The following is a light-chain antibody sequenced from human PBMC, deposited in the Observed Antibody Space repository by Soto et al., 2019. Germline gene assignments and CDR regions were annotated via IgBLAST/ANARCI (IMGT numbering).Light chain of an antibody. V-gene: IGKV1-5*01. CDR2: DAS. J-gene: IGKJ1*01. CDR3: QQYNSYPWT. Sequence: DIQMTQSPSTLSASVVDRVTITCRASQSISSWLAWYQQKPGKAPKLLIYDASSLESGVPSRFSGSGSGTEFTLTISSLQPDDFATYYCQQYNSYPWTFGQGTKVHIK. CDR1: QSISSW.